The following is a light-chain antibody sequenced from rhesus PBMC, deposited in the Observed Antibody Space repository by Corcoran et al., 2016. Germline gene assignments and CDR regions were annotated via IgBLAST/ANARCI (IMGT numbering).Light chain of an antibody. Sequence: DIQLTQSPSSLSASVGDSVTITCRASQSIISWLAWYQQTPGKAPRLLIYSASNLQSGVPSRFSGSGYWTDCTLPISTLQSEDFATYYCQQYSSSLFTFVPGTKLDIK. J-gene: IGKJ3*01. CDR2: SAS. CDR1: QSIISW. CDR3: QQYSSSLFT. V-gene: IGKV1-22*01.